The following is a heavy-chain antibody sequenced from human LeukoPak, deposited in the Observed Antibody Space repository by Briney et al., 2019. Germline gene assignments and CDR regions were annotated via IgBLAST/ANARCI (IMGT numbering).Heavy chain of an antibody. CDR3: AREGVYDFWSGYYHNWFDP. Sequence: ASVKVSCKASGYTFTSYGISWVRQAPGQGLEWMGWINAYNGNTNYAQKLQGRVTMTTDTSTSTAYMELRSLRSDDTAVYYCAREGVYDFWSGYYHNWFDPWGQGTLVTVSS. V-gene: IGHV1-18*01. J-gene: IGHJ5*02. CDR2: INAYNGNT. CDR1: GYTFTSYG. D-gene: IGHD3-3*01.